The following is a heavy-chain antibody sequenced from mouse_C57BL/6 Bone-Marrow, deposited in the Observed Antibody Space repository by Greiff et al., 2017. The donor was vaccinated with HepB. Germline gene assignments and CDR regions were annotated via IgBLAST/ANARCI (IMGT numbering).Heavy chain of an antibody. J-gene: IGHJ2*01. D-gene: IGHD1-1*01. CDR1: GYTFTEYT. CDR2: FYPGSGSI. Sequence: QVQLQQSGAELVKPGASVKLSCKASGYTFTEYTIHWVKQRSGQGLEWIGWFYPGSGSIKYNEKFKDKATLTADNSSSTVYMELSRLTSEDSAVYFCARHEGPNYYGSSPFDYWGQGTTLTVSS. CDR3: ARHEGPNYYGSSPFDY. V-gene: IGHV1-62-2*01.